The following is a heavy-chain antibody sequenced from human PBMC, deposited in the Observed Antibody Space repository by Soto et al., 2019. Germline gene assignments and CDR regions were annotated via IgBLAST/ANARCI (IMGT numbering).Heavy chain of an antibody. V-gene: IGHV3-30-3*01. CDR1: GFTFSSYA. J-gene: IGHJ4*02. CDR3: AAVYTIDY. D-gene: IGHD3-16*01. CDR2: ISYDGSDH. Sequence: QVQLVESGGGVVQPGRSLRLSCAASGFTFSSYAMHWVRQAPGKGLEWVAVISYDGSDHYYADSVKGRFTISRDNSKNTLLLQMNSLRTKDTAVYYCAAVYTIDYWGQGTLVTVSS.